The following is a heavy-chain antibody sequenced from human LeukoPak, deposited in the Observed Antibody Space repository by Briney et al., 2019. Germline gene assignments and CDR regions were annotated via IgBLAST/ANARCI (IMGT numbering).Heavy chain of an antibody. V-gene: IGHV1-8*02. CDR3: ARGLPQDY. Sequence: GASVKVSCKASGGTFSSYAISWVRQATGPGLEWMGWMNPNSGNTGYAQKFQGRVTMTRNTSISTAYMELSSLRSEDTAVYYCARGLPQDYWGQGTLVTVSS. CDR2: MNPNSGNT. CDR1: GGTFSSYA. J-gene: IGHJ4*02.